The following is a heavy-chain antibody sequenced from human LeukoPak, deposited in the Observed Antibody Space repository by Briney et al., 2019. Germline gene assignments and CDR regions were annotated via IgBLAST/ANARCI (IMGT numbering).Heavy chain of an antibody. Sequence: SETLSLTYAVYGGSFSGYYWSWIRQPPGKGLEWIGEINHSGSTNYNPSLKSRVTISVDTSKNQFSLKLGSVTAADTAVYYCARESVVPAARQYHWFDPWGQGTLVTVSS. CDR1: GGSFSGYY. CDR3: ARESVVPAARQYHWFDP. CDR2: INHSGST. D-gene: IGHD2-2*01. V-gene: IGHV4-34*01. J-gene: IGHJ5*02.